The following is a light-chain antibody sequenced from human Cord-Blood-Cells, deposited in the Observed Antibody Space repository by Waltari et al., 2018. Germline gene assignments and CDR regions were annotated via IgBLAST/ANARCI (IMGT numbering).Light chain of an antibody. J-gene: IGLJ3*02. CDR1: SSDVGSYNL. CDR3: CSYAGSSNWV. CDR2: EGS. V-gene: IGLV2-23*01. Sequence: CTGTSSDVGSYNLVSWYQQHPGKAPKLMIYEGSKRPSGVSNRFSGSKSGNTASLTISGLQAEDEADYYCCSYAGSSNWVFGGGTKLTVL.